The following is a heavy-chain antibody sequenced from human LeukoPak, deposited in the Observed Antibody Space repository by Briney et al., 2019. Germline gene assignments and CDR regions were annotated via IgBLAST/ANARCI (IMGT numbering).Heavy chain of an antibody. J-gene: IGHJ6*02. Sequence: PSETLSLTCTVSGGSISSSSYYWSWIRQPPGKGLEWIGYIYYSGSTNYNPSLKSRVTISVDTSKNQFSLKLSSVTAADTAVYYCARHWAGTYDFWSGYSVGYYYGMDVWGQGTTVTVSS. V-gene: IGHV4-61*05. CDR1: GGSISSSSYY. CDR2: IYYSGST. CDR3: ARHWAGTYDFWSGYSVGYYYGMDV. D-gene: IGHD3-3*01.